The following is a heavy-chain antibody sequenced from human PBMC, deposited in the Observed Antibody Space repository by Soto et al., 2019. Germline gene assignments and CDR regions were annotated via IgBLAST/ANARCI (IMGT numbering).Heavy chain of an antibody. Sequence: QVQLQQWGAGLLKPSETLSLTCAVYGGFVTSGSYYWSWIRQPPGKGLEWIGESSHSGGTHFNSSLKSRVTISVDTSKNQFTLKMSSVTAADTALYSCARVDRGTATTVVDAFDIWGPGTMVTVSS. D-gene: IGHD1-1*01. J-gene: IGHJ3*02. V-gene: IGHV4-34*01. CDR3: ARVDRGTATTVVDAFDI. CDR2: SSHSGGT. CDR1: GGFVTSGSYY.